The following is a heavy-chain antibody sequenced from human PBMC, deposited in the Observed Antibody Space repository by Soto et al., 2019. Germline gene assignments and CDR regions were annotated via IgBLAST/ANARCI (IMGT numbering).Heavy chain of an antibody. D-gene: IGHD3-22*01. V-gene: IGHV3-15*01. CDR1: GFTFSNAW. CDR2: IKSKADGGAT. CDR3: TTQYYYDSSGSLLN. Sequence: EVQLVQSGGGLVKPGGSLRLSCAASGFTFSNAWMTWVRQAPGKGLEWVGRIKSKADGGATDYAAPVRGRFTISVDDSKNTLYLQMNSLQTEDTAVYYCTTQYYYDSSGSLLNWGQGTLVTVSS. J-gene: IGHJ4*02.